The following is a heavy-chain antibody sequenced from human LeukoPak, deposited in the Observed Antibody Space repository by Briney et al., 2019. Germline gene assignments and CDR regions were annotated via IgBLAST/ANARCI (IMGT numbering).Heavy chain of an antibody. D-gene: IGHD4-17*01. Sequence: ASVTVSCKASGYTFTGYYMHWVRQAPGQGLEWMGRINPNSGGTNYAQKFQGGVTMTRDTSISTAYMELSRLRSDDTAVYYCARLKYYGDYGIDYWGQGTLVTVSS. CDR2: INPNSGGT. J-gene: IGHJ4*02. V-gene: IGHV1-2*06. CDR3: ARLKYYGDYGIDY. CDR1: GYTFTGYY.